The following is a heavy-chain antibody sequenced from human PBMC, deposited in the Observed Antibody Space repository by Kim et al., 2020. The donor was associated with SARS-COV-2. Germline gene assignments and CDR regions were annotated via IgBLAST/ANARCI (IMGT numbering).Heavy chain of an antibody. J-gene: IGHJ5*02. V-gene: IGHV3-23*01. CDR3: AKDAKYSSAWGAGWFDP. D-gene: IGHD6-19*01. Sequence: SVKGRFTPSRDQSKNTLYLQMNSLRVEDTAIYYCAKDAKYSSAWGAGWFDPWGQGTLVTVSS.